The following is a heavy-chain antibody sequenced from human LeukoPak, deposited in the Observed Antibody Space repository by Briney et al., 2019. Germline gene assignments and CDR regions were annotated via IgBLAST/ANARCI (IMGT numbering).Heavy chain of an antibody. CDR2: IYYSGST. CDR3: ARHVGTFQTYYGMDV. CDR1: GGSISSSSYY. J-gene: IGHJ6*02. D-gene: IGHD2-15*01. Sequence: SETLSLTCTVSGGSISSSSYYWGWISQPPGKGLEWIGSIYYSGSTYYNPSLKSRVTISVDTSKNQFSLKLSSVTAADTAVYYCARHVGTFQTYYGMDVWGQGTTVTVSS. V-gene: IGHV4-39*01.